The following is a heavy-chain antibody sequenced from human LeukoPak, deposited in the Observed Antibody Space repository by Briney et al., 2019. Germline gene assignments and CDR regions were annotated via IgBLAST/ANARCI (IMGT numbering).Heavy chain of an antibody. J-gene: IGHJ4*02. Sequence: GGSLRLSCAAPEFTFSSYSMNWVRQAPGKGLEWVSAISNNGGYTYYADSVQGRFTISRDNSKSTLCLQMNSLRAEDTAVYYCAKQLGYCSDGSCYFPYWGQGTLVTVSS. CDR2: ISNNGGYT. CDR3: AKQLGYCSDGSCYFPY. CDR1: EFTFSSYS. D-gene: IGHD2-15*01. V-gene: IGHV3-23*01.